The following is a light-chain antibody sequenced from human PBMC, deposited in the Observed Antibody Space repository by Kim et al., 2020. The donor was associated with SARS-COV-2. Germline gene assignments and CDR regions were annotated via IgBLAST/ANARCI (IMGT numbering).Light chain of an antibody. J-gene: IGLJ2*01. CDR3: SSYTTRSTLV. CDR1: SSDVGRYNY. CDR2: DVS. Sequence: QSALTQPASVSGSPGQSITISCTGSSSDVGRYNYVSWYQQHPGKAPKLMLYDVSYRPSGVSNRFSGSKSGNTASLTISGLQTEDEADYYCSSYTTRSTLVFGGGTQLTVL. V-gene: IGLV2-14*03.